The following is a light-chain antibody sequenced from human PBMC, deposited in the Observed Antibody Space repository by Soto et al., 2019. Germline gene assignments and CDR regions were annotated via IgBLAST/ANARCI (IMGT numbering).Light chain of an antibody. J-gene: IGKJ1*01. CDR1: QSVSSSY. V-gene: IGKV3-20*01. CDR3: QHYGSSPRT. Sequence: EIVLTQSPGTLSLSPGERATLSCRASQSVSSSYLAWYQQKPGQAPRLLIYGASSRATGIPDRFSGSGSGTDFTLTISRLETEDFAVYYCQHYGSSPRTFGLGTKVEIK. CDR2: GAS.